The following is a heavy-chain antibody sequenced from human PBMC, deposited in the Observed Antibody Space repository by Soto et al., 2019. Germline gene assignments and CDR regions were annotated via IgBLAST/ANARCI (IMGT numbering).Heavy chain of an antibody. V-gene: IGHV1-46*03. CDR2: INPSIGTT. CDR1: GYTFTNYA. J-gene: IGHJ4*02. D-gene: IGHD1-26*01. CDR3: ISTLGARFDY. Sequence: ASVKVSCKASGYTFTNYAMHWVRQAPGQGLEWMGVINPSIGTTTYAQKFQGRVTMTSDTSTSSVYMEVSSLRSEDTAVYYCISTLGARFDYWGQGTLVTVSS.